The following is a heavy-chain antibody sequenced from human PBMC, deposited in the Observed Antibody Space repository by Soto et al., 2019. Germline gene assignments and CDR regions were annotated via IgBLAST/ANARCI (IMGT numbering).Heavy chain of an antibody. CDR3: VRSGDNYNLLDY. J-gene: IGHJ4*02. D-gene: IGHD1-1*01. Sequence: PGGSLILSCAASGFTFSDHYMSWIRQAPGKGLEWIGYSSNSGSFTRYADSVKGRFSISRDNAKNSLFLQINSLRGDDTAIYYCVRSGDNYNLLDYWGQGT. CDR1: GFTFSDHY. V-gene: IGHV3-11*06. CDR2: SSNSGSFT.